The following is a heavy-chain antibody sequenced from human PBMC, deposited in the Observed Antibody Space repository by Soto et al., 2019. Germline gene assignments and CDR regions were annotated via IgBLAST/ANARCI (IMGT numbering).Heavy chain of an antibody. V-gene: IGHV3-13*01. Sequence: EVQLVESGGGLVQPGGSLRLSCAASGFTFSSCDMHWVRQATGKGLEWVSAIGTAGDTYYPGSVKGRFTISRENAKNSLYLQMNSLRAEDTAVYYCARKGIAAAGQGNYYYYGMDVWGQGTTVTVSS. D-gene: IGHD6-13*01. CDR3: ARKGIAAAGQGNYYYYGMDV. CDR2: IGTAGDT. J-gene: IGHJ6*02. CDR1: GFTFSSCD.